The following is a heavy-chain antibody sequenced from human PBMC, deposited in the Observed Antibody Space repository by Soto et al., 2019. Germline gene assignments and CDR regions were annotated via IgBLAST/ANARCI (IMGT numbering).Heavy chain of an antibody. Sequence: QITLKESGPSLIKPTQTLTLTCTFSGFSLSTSGVGVGWIRQPPGKALEWLALIYWDDDVRYSPSLNSRLTVTKDTSKNQVLLTMTNMDPVDTATYYCARSRYSNAWYHTAPFDFWGQGTLVSVSS. D-gene: IGHD2-21*01. V-gene: IGHV2-5*02. CDR1: GFSLSTSGVG. CDR3: ARSRYSNAWYHTAPFDF. CDR2: IYWDDDV. J-gene: IGHJ4*02.